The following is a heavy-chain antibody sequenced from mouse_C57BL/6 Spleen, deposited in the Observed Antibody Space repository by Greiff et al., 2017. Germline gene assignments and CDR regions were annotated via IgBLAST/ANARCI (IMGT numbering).Heavy chain of an antibody. CDR2: INPGSGGT. CDR3: ARTPLVATDAMDY. J-gene: IGHJ4*01. CDR1: GYAFTNYL. Sequence: QVQLKQSGAELVRPGTSVKVSCKASGYAFTNYLIEWVKQRPGQGLEWIGVINPGSGGTNYNEKFKGKATLTADKSSSTAYMQLSSLTSEDSAVYFCARTPLVATDAMDYWGQGTSVTVSS. V-gene: IGHV1-54*01. D-gene: IGHD1-1*01.